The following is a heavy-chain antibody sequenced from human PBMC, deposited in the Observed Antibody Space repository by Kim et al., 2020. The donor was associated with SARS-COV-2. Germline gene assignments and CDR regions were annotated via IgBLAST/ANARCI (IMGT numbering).Heavy chain of an antibody. CDR3: ARHGPPTWIQLWSFDY. D-gene: IGHD5-18*01. CDR1: GGSISSYY. Sequence: SETLSLTCTVSGGSISSYYWSWIRQPPGKGLEWIGYIYYSGSTNYNPSLKSRVTISVDTSKNQFSLKLSSVTAADTAVYYCARHGPPTWIQLWSFDYWGQGTLVTVSS. CDR2: IYYSGST. J-gene: IGHJ4*02. V-gene: IGHV4-59*08.